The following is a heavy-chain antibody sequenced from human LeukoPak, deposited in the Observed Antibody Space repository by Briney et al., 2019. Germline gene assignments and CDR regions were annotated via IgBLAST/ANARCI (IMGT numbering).Heavy chain of an antibody. CDR2: IYPGDSNT. J-gene: IGHJ4*02. CDR3: ARRAYYESSGSYDC. Sequence: GESLKISCKGSGYSFNSYWIGWVRQMPGKGLEWMGIIYPGDSNTRYSPSFQGQVTILADKSISTAYLQWNSLKASDTAMYYCARRAYYESSGSYDCWGQGTLVTVAS. V-gene: IGHV5-51*01. CDR1: GYSFNSYW. D-gene: IGHD3-22*01.